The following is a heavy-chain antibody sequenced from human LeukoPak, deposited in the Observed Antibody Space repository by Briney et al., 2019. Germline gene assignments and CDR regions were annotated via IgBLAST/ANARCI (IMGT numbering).Heavy chain of an antibody. J-gene: IGHJ4*02. CDR1: GGSISSSSYY. CDR2: IYYSGST. Sequence: PSETLSLTCTVSGGSISSSSYYWGWIRQPPGKGLEWIGSIYYSGSTYYNPSLKSRVTISVDTSKNQFSLKLSSVTAADTAVYYCARSNHFVLRYFDWLRTSVGYYFDYWGQGTLVTVSS. CDR3: ARSNHFVLRYFDWLRTSVGYYFDY. V-gene: IGHV4-39*01. D-gene: IGHD3-9*01.